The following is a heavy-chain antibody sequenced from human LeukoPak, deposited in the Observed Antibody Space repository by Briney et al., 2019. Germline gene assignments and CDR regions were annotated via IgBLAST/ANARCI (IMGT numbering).Heavy chain of an antibody. CDR1: GFTFSNYP. CDR2: ISSSSSTI. Sequence: GGSLRLSCVVSGFTFSNYPMSWVRQAPGKGLEWVSYISSSSSTIYYADSVKGRFTISRDNAKNSLYLQMNSLRAEDTAVYYCARGSTYYDSSGQVPFDYWGQGTLVTVSS. V-gene: IGHV3-48*01. J-gene: IGHJ4*02. CDR3: ARGSTYYDSSGQVPFDY. D-gene: IGHD3-22*01.